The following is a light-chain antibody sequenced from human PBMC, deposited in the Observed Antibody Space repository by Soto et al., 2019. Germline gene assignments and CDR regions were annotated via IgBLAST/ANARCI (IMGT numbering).Light chain of an antibody. CDR2: AAS. J-gene: IGKJ4*01. CDR1: QGISSS. CDR3: QQLNSYPLT. V-gene: IGKV1-9*01. Sequence: DIQLTQSPSFLSASVGDRVTITCRASQGISSSLVWYQQKPGKAPKLLIYAASTLQSGVPSRFSGSASGTEFTLTISSLQPEDFATYYCQQLNSYPLTFGGGTKVEIK.